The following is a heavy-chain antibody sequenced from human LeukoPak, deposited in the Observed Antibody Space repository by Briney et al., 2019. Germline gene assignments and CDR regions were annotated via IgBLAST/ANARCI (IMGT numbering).Heavy chain of an antibody. CDR3: ARDRGYCSSTSCYPGGWFDP. Sequence: ASVKVSCKASGYTFTGYYMHWVRQAPGQGLEWMGWINPNSGGTNHAQKFQGRVTMTRDTSISTAYMELSRLRSDDTAVYYCARDRGYCSSTSCYPGGWFDPWGQGTLVTVSS. CDR1: GYTFTGYY. J-gene: IGHJ5*02. CDR2: INPNSGGT. V-gene: IGHV1-2*02. D-gene: IGHD2-2*01.